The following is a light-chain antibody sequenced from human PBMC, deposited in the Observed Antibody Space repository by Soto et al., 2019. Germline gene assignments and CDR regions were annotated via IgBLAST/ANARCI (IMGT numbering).Light chain of an antibody. CDR2: GVS. CDR3: QQYGTSPLT. CDR1: QSVSSTY. J-gene: IGKJ4*01. V-gene: IGKV3-20*01. Sequence: EIVLTQSPGTLSLSPGERATLSCRASQSVSSTYLAWYQQKPGQAPRLLIYGVSSRAIGIPDRFSGSGSGTDFTLSISRLEPEDLAVYYCQQYGTSPLTFGGGTKVEIK.